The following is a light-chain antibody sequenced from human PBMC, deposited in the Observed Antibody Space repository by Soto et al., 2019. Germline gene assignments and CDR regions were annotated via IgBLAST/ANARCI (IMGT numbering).Light chain of an antibody. J-gene: IGKJ5*01. Sequence: EIVMAHSPTNLSVSPGEIATLSCSAIHSVSSYLALYQQKPCQAPRLLIYDASNRATGIPARFSGSGSGTDFTLTISSLEPEDFAVYYCQQRSNWPPITFGQGTRLEIK. CDR1: HSVSSY. V-gene: IGKV3-11*01. CDR2: DAS. CDR3: QQRSNWPPIT.